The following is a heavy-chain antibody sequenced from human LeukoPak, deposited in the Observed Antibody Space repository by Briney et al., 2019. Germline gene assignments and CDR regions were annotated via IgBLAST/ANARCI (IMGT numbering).Heavy chain of an antibody. Sequence: PSGTLSLTCTVSGGSISSYYWSWIRQHPGKGLEWIGYIYYSGSTNYNPSLKSRVTISVDTSKNQFSLKLSSVTAADTAVYYCARGYSSSWGDYWGQGTLVTVTS. CDR1: GGSISSYY. V-gene: IGHV4-59*01. J-gene: IGHJ4*02. CDR3: ARGYSSSWGDY. D-gene: IGHD6-13*01. CDR2: IYYSGST.